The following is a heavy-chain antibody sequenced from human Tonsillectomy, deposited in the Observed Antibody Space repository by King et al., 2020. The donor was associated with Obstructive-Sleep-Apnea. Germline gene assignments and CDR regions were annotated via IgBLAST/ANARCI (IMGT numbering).Heavy chain of an antibody. CDR3: ASVGSSLGAGMDV. J-gene: IGHJ6*02. Sequence: VQLQESGPGLVKASQTLYLTCAVPGGSISSGGYSWSWIRQPPGKGLEWIGDIYYSGSTYYNPSLKSRVTITVDTSKNQVSLKLSSVTAADTAVYYCASVGSSLGAGMDVWGQGTTVTVSS. D-gene: IGHD2-2*01. CDR2: IYYSGST. CDR1: GGSISSGGYS. V-gene: IGHV4-30-4*07.